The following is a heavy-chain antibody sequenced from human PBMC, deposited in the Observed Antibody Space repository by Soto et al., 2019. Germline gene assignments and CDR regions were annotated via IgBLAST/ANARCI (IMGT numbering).Heavy chain of an antibody. J-gene: IGHJ4*02. CDR1: GGSVSSGSYY. V-gene: IGHV4-61*01. Sequence: SETLSLTCTVSGGSVSSGSYYWSWIRQPPGKGLEWIGYIYYSGSTNYNPSLKSRVTISVDTSKNQFSLKLSSVTAADTAVYYCARAWRYSYGLYYFDYWGQGTLVTVSS. CDR2: IYYSGST. D-gene: IGHD5-18*01. CDR3: ARAWRYSYGLYYFDY.